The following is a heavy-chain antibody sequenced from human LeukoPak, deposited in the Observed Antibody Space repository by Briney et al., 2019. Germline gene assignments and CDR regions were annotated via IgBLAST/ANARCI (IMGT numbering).Heavy chain of an antibody. CDR3: ASGEVAVPADTDITSGLDV. D-gene: IGHD2-2*01. V-gene: IGHV4-34*01. Sequence: PSETLSLTCAVYGGSFSGYYWSWIRQTPGKGLEWLGEINHSGSTNYNPSLKSRVTISVDTSKNQFSLKLSSVTAADTAVYYCASGEVAVPADTDITSGLDVWGQGTTVTVSS. J-gene: IGHJ6*02. CDR1: GGSFSGYY. CDR2: INHSGST.